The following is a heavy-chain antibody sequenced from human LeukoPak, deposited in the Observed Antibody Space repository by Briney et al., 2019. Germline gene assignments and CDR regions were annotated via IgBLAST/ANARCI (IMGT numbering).Heavy chain of an antibody. V-gene: IGHV3-30-3*01. CDR3: AKAIAAAGTEWFDP. CDR1: GFTFSSYA. Sequence: GGSLRLSCAASGFTFSSYAMHWVRQAPGKGLEWVAVISYDGSNKYYADSVKGRFTISRDNSKNTLYLQMNSLRAEDTAVYYCAKAIAAAGTEWFDPWGQGTLVTVSS. J-gene: IGHJ5*02. CDR2: ISYDGSNK. D-gene: IGHD6-13*01.